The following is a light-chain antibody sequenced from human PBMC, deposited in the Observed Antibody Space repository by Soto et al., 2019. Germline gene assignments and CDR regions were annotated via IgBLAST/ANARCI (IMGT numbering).Light chain of an antibody. CDR2: DAS. CDR3: QQYNSYSGT. V-gene: IGKV3D-15*01. J-gene: IGKJ1*01. CDR1: QSVNIY. Sequence: EIVMTQSPATLSVSPGEGATLSCRASQSVNIYLAWYQQKPGQAPRLLIYDASNRATGIPARFSGSGSGTEFTLTISSLQPDDFATYYCQQYNSYSGTFGQGTKVDIK.